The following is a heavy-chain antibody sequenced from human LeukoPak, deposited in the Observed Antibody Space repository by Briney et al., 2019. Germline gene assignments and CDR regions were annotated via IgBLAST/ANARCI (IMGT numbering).Heavy chain of an antibody. Sequence: PGGSLRLSCAASGFTFSSYSMNWVRQAPGKGLEWVSSISSSSSYIYYADSVKGRFTISRDNAKNSLYLQMNSLRAEDTAVYYCARIKREWQLWLGDYWGQGTLVTVSS. D-gene: IGHD5-18*01. V-gene: IGHV3-21*01. CDR2: ISSSSSYI. CDR3: ARIKREWQLWLGDY. CDR1: GFTFSSYS. J-gene: IGHJ4*02.